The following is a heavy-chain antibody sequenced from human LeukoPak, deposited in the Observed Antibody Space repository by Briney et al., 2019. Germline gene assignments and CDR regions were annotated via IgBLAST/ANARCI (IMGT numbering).Heavy chain of an antibody. CDR1: GFTFSSYW. D-gene: IGHD3-10*01. V-gene: IGHV3-74*01. Sequence: GGSLRLSCAASGFTFSSYWMHWVCQAPGKGLVWVSRIHSDGRSTDYADSVKGRFTISRDNAKNTLNLQMNSLRAGDTAVYYCARDPRGGALDYWGQGALVTVSS. CDR2: IHSDGRST. J-gene: IGHJ4*02. CDR3: ARDPRGGALDY.